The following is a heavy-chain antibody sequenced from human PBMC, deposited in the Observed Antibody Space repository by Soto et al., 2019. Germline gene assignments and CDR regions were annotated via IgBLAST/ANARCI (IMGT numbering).Heavy chain of an antibody. CDR1: GFTFSSYS. J-gene: IGHJ4*02. CDR3: AKDRPCSGGSCPYY. D-gene: IGHD2-15*01. Sequence: PGGSLRLSCAASGFTFSSYSMSWVRQAPGKGLEWVSAISGSGGSTYYADSVKGRFTISRDNSKNTLYLQMNSLRAEDTAVYYCAKDRPCSGGSCPYYWGQGTLVTVSS. CDR2: ISGSGGST. V-gene: IGHV3-23*01.